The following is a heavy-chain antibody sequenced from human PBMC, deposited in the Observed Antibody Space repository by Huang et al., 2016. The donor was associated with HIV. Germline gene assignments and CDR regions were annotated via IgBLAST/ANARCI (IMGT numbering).Heavy chain of an antibody. CDR2: IYYSGST. Sequence: QLQLQESGPGLVKPSETLSLTCTVSGGSIRSDNYYWGWIRQPPGKGLEWIGSIYYSGSTYYNPSLKSRVTITVDTSKNQCSRKMRSVTAADTAVYYCARLPGSITMIRGVITDPYWGQGTLVTVSS. CDR3: ARLPGSITMIRGVITDPY. J-gene: IGHJ4*02. V-gene: IGHV4-39*01. D-gene: IGHD3-10*01. CDR1: GGSIRSDNYY.